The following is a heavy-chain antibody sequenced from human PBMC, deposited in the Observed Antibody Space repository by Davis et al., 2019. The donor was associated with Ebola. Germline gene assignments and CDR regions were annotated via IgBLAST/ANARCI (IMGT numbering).Heavy chain of an antibody. V-gene: IGHV4-4*02. CDR3: ARHVIRLGSSSSYYYYGMDV. CDR2: IYHSGST. J-gene: IGHJ6*02. Sequence: PSETLSLTCAVSGGSISSSNWWSWVRQPPGKGLEWIGEIYHSGSTNYNPSLKSRVTISVDTSKNQFSLKLSSVTAADTAVYYCARHVIRLGSSSSYYYYGMDVWGQGTTVTVSS. D-gene: IGHD6-6*01. CDR1: GGSISSSNW.